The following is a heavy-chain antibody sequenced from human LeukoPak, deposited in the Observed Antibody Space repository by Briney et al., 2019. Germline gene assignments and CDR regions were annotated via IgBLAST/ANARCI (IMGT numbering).Heavy chain of an antibody. CDR3: AKLGGTAYYFDY. Sequence: GGSLRLSCAASGFTFSSYWMSWVRQAPGKGLEWVANIKQDGSEKYYVDSVKGRFTISRDNAKNSLYLQMNSLRAEDTALYYCAKLGGTAYYFDYWGQGTLVTVSS. CDR1: GFTFSSYW. V-gene: IGHV3-7*03. CDR2: IKQDGSEK. D-gene: IGHD6-13*01. J-gene: IGHJ4*02.